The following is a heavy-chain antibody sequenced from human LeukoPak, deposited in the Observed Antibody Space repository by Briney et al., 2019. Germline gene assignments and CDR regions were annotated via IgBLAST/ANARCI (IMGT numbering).Heavy chain of an antibody. CDR3: ASKSIEDSYGPGYHYYGMDV. J-gene: IGHJ6*02. D-gene: IGHD5-18*01. Sequence: SVKVSCKASGDTFRRYAIVWVRQAPGQGLEWMGGILPIFGTTNHAQKFQDRVTITTDESTSTAYMELSSLRSEDTAVYYCASKSIEDSYGPGYHYYGMDVWGQGTTVTVSS. CDR1: GDTFRRYA. V-gene: IGHV1-69*05. CDR2: ILPIFGTT.